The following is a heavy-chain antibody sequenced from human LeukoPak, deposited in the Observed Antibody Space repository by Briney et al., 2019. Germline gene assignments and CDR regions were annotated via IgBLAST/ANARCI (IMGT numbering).Heavy chain of an antibody. CDR3: ARGEVTTYFIDY. CDR2: IYYSGST. V-gene: IGHV4-30-4*08. Sequence: PSETLSLTCTVSGGSISSGGYYWSWIRQPPGKGLEWIGYIYYSGSTYYNPSLKSRVTISVDTSKNQFSLKLSSVTAADTAVYYCARGEVTTYFIDYWGQGTLVTVSS. D-gene: IGHD4-11*01. J-gene: IGHJ4*02. CDR1: GGSISSGGYY.